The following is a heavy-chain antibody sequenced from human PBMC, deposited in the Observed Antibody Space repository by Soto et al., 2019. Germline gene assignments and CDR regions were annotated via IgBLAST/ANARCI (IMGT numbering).Heavy chain of an antibody. D-gene: IGHD3-10*01. CDR2: INPNSGVT. Sequence: QVQLVQSGAEVKKPGASVKVSCKASGYTFTGYYMHWVRQAPGQGLEWMGWINPNSGVTNYAQKFQGWVTMTRDTSISTANMELSRLRSDDTAVYYCARGGGSGSYLGIGAFDIWGQGTMVTVSS. J-gene: IGHJ3*02. CDR3: ARGGGSGSYLGIGAFDI. V-gene: IGHV1-2*04. CDR1: GYTFTGYY.